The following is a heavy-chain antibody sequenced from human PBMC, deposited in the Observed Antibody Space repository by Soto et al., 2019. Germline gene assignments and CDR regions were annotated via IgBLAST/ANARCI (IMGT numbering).Heavy chain of an antibody. V-gene: IGHV3-74*01. CDR3: GRGGTNSPNGMDV. Sequence: GGSLRLSCAASGFTFSAYWMHWVRQAPGKGLVWVSRINPDGSSTNYADSVKGRFTLSRDTDKNTLYLQMNSLRAEDTAVYYCGRGGTNSPNGMDVGGQGTTVTVSS. CDR1: GFTFSAYW. CDR2: INPDGSST. J-gene: IGHJ6*02. D-gene: IGHD2-8*01.